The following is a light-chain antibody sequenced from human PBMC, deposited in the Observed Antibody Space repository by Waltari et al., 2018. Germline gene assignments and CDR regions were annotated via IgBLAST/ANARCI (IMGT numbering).Light chain of an antibody. V-gene: IGLV2-11*01. J-gene: IGLJ3*02. CDR1: SRDVASHDR. CDR3: CSCAGTDTFWV. CDR2: DVS. Sequence: QSALTQPRSVSGSPGQSVTISCTGTSRDVASHDRVSWYQHHPGIAPKLMIYDVSERPSGVPDRFSGSQSGNTASLIISGLQADDEADYYCCSCAGTDTFWVFGGGTKLTVL.